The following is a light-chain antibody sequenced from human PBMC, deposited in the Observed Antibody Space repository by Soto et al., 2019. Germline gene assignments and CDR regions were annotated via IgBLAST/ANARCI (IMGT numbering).Light chain of an antibody. J-gene: IGLJ3*02. CDR3: ETWDSNTRV. V-gene: IGLV4-60*02. Sequence: QPVLTQSSSASASLGSSVKLTCTLSSGHSNYIIAWHQHQPGKAPRYLMKLEGSGSYNKGSGVPDRFSGSSSGADRYLTISNLQFEDEADYYCETWDSNTRVFGGGTKLTVL. CDR1: SGHSNYI. CDR2: LEGSGSY.